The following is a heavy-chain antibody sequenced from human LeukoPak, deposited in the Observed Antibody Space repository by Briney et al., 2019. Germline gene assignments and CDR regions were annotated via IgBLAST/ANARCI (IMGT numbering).Heavy chain of an antibody. J-gene: IGHJ4*02. CDR2: IEQDSSGT. Sequence: PGGSLRLSCAASGFTFSSYWMTWVRQTPGGGLEWVSTIEQDSSGTYSADSVKGRFAISRDNSKNTLYLQLSSLTAEDTAVYYCAKDEGRLINNWYRQYWGQGTPVTVSS. CDR1: GFTFSSYW. CDR3: AKDEGRLINNWYRQY. D-gene: IGHD1-1*01. V-gene: IGHV3-23*01.